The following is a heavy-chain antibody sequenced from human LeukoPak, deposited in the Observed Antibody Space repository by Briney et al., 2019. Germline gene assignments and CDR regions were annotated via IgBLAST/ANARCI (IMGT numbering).Heavy chain of an antibody. Sequence: GSLRLSCAASGFSFSSYWMHWVRQAPGKGLVWVSRINSDGSSTSYADSVKGRFTISRDKAKNTLYLQMNSLRAEDTAVYYCARVKWELLYDHWGQGTLVTVSS. J-gene: IGHJ4*02. V-gene: IGHV3-74*01. D-gene: IGHD1-26*01. CDR3: ARVKWELLYDH. CDR1: GFSFSSYW. CDR2: INSDGSST.